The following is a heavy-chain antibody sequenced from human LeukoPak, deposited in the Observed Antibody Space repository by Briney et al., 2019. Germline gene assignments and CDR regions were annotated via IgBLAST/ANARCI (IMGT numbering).Heavy chain of an antibody. V-gene: IGHV3-53*01. CDR2: IYSGGST. CDR3: ARSITGTTLGWFDP. J-gene: IGHJ5*02. D-gene: IGHD1-7*01. Sequence: GGSLRLSCAASGFTFSSYSMNWVRQAPGKGLEWVSVIYSGGSTYYADSVKGRFTISRDNSKNTLYLQMNSLRAEDTAVYYCARSITGTTLGWFDPWGQGTLVTVSS. CDR1: GFTFSSYS.